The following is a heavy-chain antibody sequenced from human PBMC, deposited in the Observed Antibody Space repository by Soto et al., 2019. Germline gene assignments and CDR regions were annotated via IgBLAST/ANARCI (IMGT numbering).Heavy chain of an antibody. D-gene: IGHD6-19*01. J-gene: IGHJ6*02. V-gene: IGHV3-72*01. Sequence: GGSLRLSCAASGFTFSDHYMDWVRQAPGKGLEWVGRTRNKANSYTTEYAASVKGRFTISRDDSKNSLYLQMNSLKTEDTAVYYWARGQWLIPHYCMDVWGQGTTVTVSS. CDR3: ARGQWLIPHYCMDV. CDR1: GFTFSDHY. CDR2: TRNKANSYTT.